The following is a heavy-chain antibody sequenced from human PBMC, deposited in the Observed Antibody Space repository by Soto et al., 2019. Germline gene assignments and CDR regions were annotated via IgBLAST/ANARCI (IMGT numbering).Heavy chain of an antibody. CDR2: IIPYNDNT. CDR3: ARKPYSHYYVMDV. Sequence: ASVKVSCKASGYIFSDYGINWVRLAPGQGLEWMGWIIPYNDNTKYAENFQGRVTLTTDTSTNTVYMELRSLTPDDTGVYFCARKPYSHYYVMDVWGQGTSVTVSS. CDR1: GYIFSDYG. D-gene: IGHD2-21*01. J-gene: IGHJ6*02. V-gene: IGHV1-18*01.